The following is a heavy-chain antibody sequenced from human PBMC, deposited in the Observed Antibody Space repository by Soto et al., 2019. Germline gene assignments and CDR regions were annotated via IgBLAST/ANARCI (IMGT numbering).Heavy chain of an antibody. CDR1: GFTFSSYA. CDR3: AKDRERIATRSIDY. V-gene: IGHV3-23*01. Sequence: EVQLLESGGGLVQPGGSLRLSCAASGFTFSSYAMSWVRQAPGKGLEGVSGISGSGVSTYYADSVKGRFTISRDNSKRTLYLQMNSLRAEDTAVYYCAKDRERIATRSIDYWGQGTLVTVSS. CDR2: ISGSGVST. D-gene: IGHD6-6*01. J-gene: IGHJ4*02.